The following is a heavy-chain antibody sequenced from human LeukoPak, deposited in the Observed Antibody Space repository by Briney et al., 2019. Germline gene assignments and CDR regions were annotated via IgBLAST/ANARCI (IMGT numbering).Heavy chain of an antibody. J-gene: IGHJ4*02. D-gene: IGHD5-12*01. Sequence: GGSLGLSCAASGFTFSSYWTHWVRQAPGKGLVWVSRINSDGSSTSYADSVKGRFTISRDNAKNTLYLQMNSLRAEDTAVYYCARGGYSGYDGPDYWGQGTLVTVSS. CDR2: INSDGSST. CDR1: GFTFSSYW. V-gene: IGHV3-74*01. CDR3: ARGGYSGYDGPDY.